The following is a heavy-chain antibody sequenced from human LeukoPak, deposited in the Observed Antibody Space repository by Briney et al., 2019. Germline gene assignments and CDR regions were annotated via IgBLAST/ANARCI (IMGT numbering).Heavy chain of an antibody. CDR1: GASVSSSH. CDR2: LSYTGKT. V-gene: IGHV4-59*02. CDR3: SEGSFEPFDH. J-gene: IGHJ4*02. Sequence: PSETLSLTCVVSGASVSSSHWNWIRQLPGKGLEWIACLSYTGKTDYNPSLTGRPPISFRTSGNQVSLTLTSVPAADTAIYYCSEGSFEPFDHWGQGILVTVAS. D-gene: IGHD3-9*01.